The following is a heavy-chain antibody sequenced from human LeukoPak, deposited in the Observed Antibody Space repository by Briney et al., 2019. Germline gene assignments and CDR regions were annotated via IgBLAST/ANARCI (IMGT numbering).Heavy chain of an antibody. D-gene: IGHD3-10*01. V-gene: IGHV4-61*02. CDR1: GGSVSSDNSY. CDR2: IYADGSS. J-gene: IGHJ4*02. CDR3: ARGYYYRR. Sequence: SETLSLTCTVSGGSVSSDNSYWNSIRQPAGKGLEWIGRIYADGSSTYNPSLKSRVTISVDTSKNQFSLRLTSMTAADTAVYYCARGYYYRRWGQGTLVTVSS.